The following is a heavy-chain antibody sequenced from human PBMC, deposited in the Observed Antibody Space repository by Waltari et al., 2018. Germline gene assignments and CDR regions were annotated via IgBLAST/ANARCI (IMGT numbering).Heavy chain of an antibody. CDR1: GPTVSSNF. J-gene: IGHJ4*02. CDR3: ARDHNGAALDY. Sequence: EVQLVETGGGLIQPGGSLRLSCAASGPTVSSNFMSWVRQAPGKGLEWVSVIYSGGGTDYADSVKGRFTISRDNSKNTMYLQMSSLRAEDTAVYYCARDHNGAALDYWGQGTLVTVSS. CDR2: IYSGGGT. V-gene: IGHV3-53*02. D-gene: IGHD2-8*01.